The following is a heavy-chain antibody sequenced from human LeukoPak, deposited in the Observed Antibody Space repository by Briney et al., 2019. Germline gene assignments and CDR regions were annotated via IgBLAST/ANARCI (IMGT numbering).Heavy chain of an antibody. CDR1: GGSISSSSYY. Sequence: SETLSLTCTVSGGSISSSSYYWGWIRQPPGKGLEWIGSIYYSGSTYYNPSLKSRVTISVDTSKNQFSLKLSSVTAADTAVYYCARPGIAAAGTVGGAFDIWGQGTMVTVSS. J-gene: IGHJ3*02. V-gene: IGHV4-39*07. CDR2: IYYSGST. CDR3: ARPGIAAAGTVGGAFDI. D-gene: IGHD6-13*01.